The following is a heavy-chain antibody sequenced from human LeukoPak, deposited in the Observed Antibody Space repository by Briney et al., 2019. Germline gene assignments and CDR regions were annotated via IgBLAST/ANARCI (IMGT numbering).Heavy chain of an antibody. CDR1: GGSISSYY. CDR2: IYYSGST. J-gene: IGHJ3*02. CDR3: ARLLGSESGRYSYGYLVDAFDI. Sequence: SETLSLTCTVSGGSISSYYWSWIRQPPGKGLEWIGYIYYSGSTNYNPSLKSRVTISVDTSKNQFSLKLSSVTAADTAVYDCARLLGSESGRYSYGYLVDAFDIWGQGTMVTVSS. D-gene: IGHD5-18*01. V-gene: IGHV4-59*08.